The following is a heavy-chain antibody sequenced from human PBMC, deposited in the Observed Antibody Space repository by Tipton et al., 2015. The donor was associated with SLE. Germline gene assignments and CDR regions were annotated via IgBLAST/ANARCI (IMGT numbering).Heavy chain of an antibody. D-gene: IGHD6-13*01. Sequence: TLSLTCTVSGGSVSSGSYYWSWIRQPPGKGLGWIGYIYYSESTNYNPSLKSRVTISVDTSKNQFSLKLSSVTAADTAVYYCASGHSSSWSYWGQGTLVTVSS. V-gene: IGHV4-61*01. J-gene: IGHJ4*02. CDR2: IYYSEST. CDR1: GGSVSSGSYY. CDR3: ASGHSSSWSY.